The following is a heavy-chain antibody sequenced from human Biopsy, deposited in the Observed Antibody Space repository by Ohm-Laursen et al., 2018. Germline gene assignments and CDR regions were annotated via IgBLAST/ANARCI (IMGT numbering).Heavy chain of an antibody. J-gene: IGHJ3*02. CDR3: AKGRSSMTDAFNM. CDR1: GFTFHDYS. Sequence: SLRLSCTASGFTFHDYSMHWVRQAPEKGLEWVAGISYNGGDIGYGDSVRGRFTISRDNAKKSLSLQLHSLRLEDTALYYCAKGRSSMTDAFNMWGQGTMVTVSS. V-gene: IGHV3-9*01. CDR2: ISYNGGDI. D-gene: IGHD3-16*02.